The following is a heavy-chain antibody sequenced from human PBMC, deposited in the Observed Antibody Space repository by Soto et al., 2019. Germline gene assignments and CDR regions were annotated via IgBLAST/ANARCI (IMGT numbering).Heavy chain of an antibody. J-gene: IGHJ5*02. D-gene: IGHD4-17*01. CDR3: ASDRPPMTTVTTSWMDP. V-gene: IGHV1-69*02. CDR1: VGTFSSYT. Sequence: QVQLVQSGAEVKKPGSSVKVSCKASVGTFSSYTISWVRQAPGQGLEWMGRIIPILGIANYAQKFQGRVTITAAKYTSTAYMELGSLSSEDTAVYYCASDRPPMTTVTTSWMDPWGQGTLVTVSS. CDR2: IIPILGIA.